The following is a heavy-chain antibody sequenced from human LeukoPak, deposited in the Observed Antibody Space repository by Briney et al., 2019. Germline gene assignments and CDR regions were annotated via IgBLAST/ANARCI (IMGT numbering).Heavy chain of an antibody. CDR3: ARELVDTAMVTVGYFDY. Sequence: SETLSLTCTVSGGSITSAGYYWTWIRQPPGKGLEWIGYIYYSGSTYYNPSLKSRVTISVDTSKNQFSLKLSSVTAADTAVYYCARELVDTAMVTVGYFDYWGQGTLVTVSS. V-gene: IGHV4-31*03. D-gene: IGHD5-18*01. CDR2: IYYSGST. CDR1: GGSITSAGYY. J-gene: IGHJ4*02.